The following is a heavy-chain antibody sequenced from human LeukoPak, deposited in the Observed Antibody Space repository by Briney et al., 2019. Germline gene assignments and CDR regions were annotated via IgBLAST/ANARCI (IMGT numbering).Heavy chain of an antibody. CDR2: IHYTGST. D-gene: IGHD3-10*01. J-gene: IGHJ5*02. Sequence: QPSETLSLTCTVSGGSINSYYWSWIRQPPGKGLECIGYIHYTGSTNYNPSLKSRVTISVDTSKSQFSLKLSSVTAADTAIYYCARGGYYGSGNDFRFDPWGQGTLVTVSS. CDR1: GGSINSYY. CDR3: ARGGYYGSGNDFRFDP. V-gene: IGHV4-59*01.